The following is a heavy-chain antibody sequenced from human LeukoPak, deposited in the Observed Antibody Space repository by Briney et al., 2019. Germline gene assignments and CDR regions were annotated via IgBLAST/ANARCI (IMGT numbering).Heavy chain of an antibody. J-gene: IGHJ6*03. V-gene: IGHV1-69*13. Sequence: GASVKVSCKASGGTFSSYAISWVRQAPGQGLERMGGIIPIFGTANYAQKFQGRVTITADESTSTAYMELSSLRSEDTAVYYCARVPSDYDILTGYPYYYYYYYMDVWGKGTTVTISS. CDR2: IIPIFGTA. CDR1: GGTFSSYA. CDR3: ARVPSDYDILTGYPYYYYYYYMDV. D-gene: IGHD3-9*01.